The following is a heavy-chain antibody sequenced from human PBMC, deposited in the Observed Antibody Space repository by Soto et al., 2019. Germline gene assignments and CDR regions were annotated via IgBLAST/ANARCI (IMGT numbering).Heavy chain of an antibody. CDR2: ISSSSSYI. CDR1: GFTFSSYS. V-gene: IGHV3-21*01. D-gene: IGHD3-22*01. J-gene: IGHJ5*02. Sequence: EVQLVESGGGLVKPRGSLRLSCAASGFTFSSYSMNWVRQAPGKGLEWVSSISSSSSYIYYADSVKGRFTISRDNAKNSLYLQMNSLRAEDTAVYYCAREGYYYDSSGYYTAWGQGTLVTVSS. CDR3: AREGYYYDSSGYYTA.